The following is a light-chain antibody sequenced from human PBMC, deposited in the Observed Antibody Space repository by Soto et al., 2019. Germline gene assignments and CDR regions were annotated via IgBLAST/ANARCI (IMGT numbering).Light chain of an antibody. J-gene: IGLJ2*01. CDR3: AAWDDSLNAVV. Sequence: QSVLTQPPSASGTPGQRVTISCSGSSSNIGSNAVIWYQQLPGTAPKLLTYSNNQRPSGVPDRFSGSKSGTSASLAISGLQSEDEADYYCAAWDDSLNAVVFGGGTKLTVL. CDR1: SSNIGSNA. V-gene: IGLV1-44*01. CDR2: SNN.